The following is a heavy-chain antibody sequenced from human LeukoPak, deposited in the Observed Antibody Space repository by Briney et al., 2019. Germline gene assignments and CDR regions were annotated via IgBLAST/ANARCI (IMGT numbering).Heavy chain of an antibody. Sequence: GASVTVSFKASGYTFTSYGISWVRQAPGQGLEGMGWISAYNGNTNYAQKLQGRVTMTTDTSTSTAYMELRSLRSDDTAVYYCARVSEYSGSYTPTGYWGQGTLVTVSS. D-gene: IGHD1-26*01. CDR3: ARVSEYSGSYTPTGY. CDR2: ISAYNGNT. J-gene: IGHJ4*02. CDR1: GYTFTSYG. V-gene: IGHV1-18*01.